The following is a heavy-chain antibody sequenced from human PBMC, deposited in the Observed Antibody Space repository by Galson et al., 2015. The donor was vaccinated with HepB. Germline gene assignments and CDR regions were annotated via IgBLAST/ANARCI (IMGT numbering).Heavy chain of an antibody. J-gene: IGHJ4*02. CDR3: ATEFRGLTSRRPLRN. CDR2: TRFDGANK. V-gene: IGHV3-30*02. D-gene: IGHD3-10*01. CDR1: GFDFNSFD. Sequence: SLRLSCAASGFDFNSFDMHWVRQAPGKGPEWVAFTRFDGANKYYPDSVKGRFTISRDNSKNTLYLHMNSLRPEDTAVYYCATEFRGLTSRRPLRNWGQGTLVIVSS.